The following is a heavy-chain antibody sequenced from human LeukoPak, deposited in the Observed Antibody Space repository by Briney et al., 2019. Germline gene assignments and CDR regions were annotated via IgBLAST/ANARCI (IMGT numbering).Heavy chain of an antibody. D-gene: IGHD1-14*01. Sequence: PGGSLRLSCAASGFTFSSYSMNWVRQAPGKGLEWLSYISSSSSTIYYADSVTGRFTISRDNAKNSLYLQMNSLRVEDTAVYYCARRRAPDTPYMDVWGKGATVTVSS. CDR3: ARRRAPDTPYMDV. CDR1: GFTFSSYS. V-gene: IGHV3-48*01. J-gene: IGHJ6*03. CDR2: ISSSSSTI.